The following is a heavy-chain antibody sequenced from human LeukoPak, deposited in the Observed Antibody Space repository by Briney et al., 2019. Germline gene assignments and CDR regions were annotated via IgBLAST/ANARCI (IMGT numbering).Heavy chain of an antibody. CDR2: ISSSAETI. Sequence: GGSLRLSCAAYGFTFSSYEMNWVRQAPGKGLEWVSYISSSAETIYYADSVKGRFTISRDNAKNSLYLQMNSLRAEDTAVYYCARKRIRGLDYWGQGTLVTVPS. J-gene: IGHJ4*02. D-gene: IGHD3-10*01. V-gene: IGHV3-48*03. CDR3: ARKRIRGLDY. CDR1: GFTFSSYE.